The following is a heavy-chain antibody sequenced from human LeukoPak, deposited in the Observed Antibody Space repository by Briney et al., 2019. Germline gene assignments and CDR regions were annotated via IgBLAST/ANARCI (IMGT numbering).Heavy chain of an antibody. Sequence: GGSLRLSCAASGFTFSNCWMHLVRQAPGKGLEWVSRIESDGSRTRYADCVKGRFTISRDNAKNTLYLQMNSLRAEDTAVYYCARDTYYYNSSAFYHYYYGMDVWGQGTTVTVSS. CDR1: GFTFSNCW. J-gene: IGHJ6*02. CDR2: IESDGSRT. V-gene: IGHV3-74*01. CDR3: ARDTYYYNSSAFYHYYYGMDV. D-gene: IGHD3-22*01.